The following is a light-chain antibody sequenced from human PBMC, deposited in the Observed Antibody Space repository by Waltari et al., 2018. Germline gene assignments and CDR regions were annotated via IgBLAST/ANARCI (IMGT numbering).Light chain of an antibody. CDR2: GTS. V-gene: IGKV1-12*01. CDR1: QGIGSW. Sequence: DIQMTQSPSSVSASVGDRVTITCRASQGIGSWLVWYQQKPGEAPKLLIYGTSTLKSGVPSRFSGSGSGTDFTLTICSLQPEDCATYYCQQANSFPRNFGQGTRVDIK. J-gene: IGKJ5*01. CDR3: QQANSFPRN.